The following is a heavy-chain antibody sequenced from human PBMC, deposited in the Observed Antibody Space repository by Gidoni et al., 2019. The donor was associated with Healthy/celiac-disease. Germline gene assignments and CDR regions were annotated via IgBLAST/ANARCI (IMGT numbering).Heavy chain of an antibody. D-gene: IGHD3-3*01. CDR2: ISGSGGST. CDR3: VNFPYYDFWSGYAFDI. Sequence: EVQLLESGGGLVQPGGSLRLSCAASGFTFSSYAMSWVRQAPGKGLEWVSAISGSGGSTYYADSVKGQFTISRDNSKNTLYLQMNSLRAEDTAVYYCVNFPYYDFWSGYAFDIWGQGTMVTVSS. V-gene: IGHV3-23*01. CDR1: GFTFSSYA. J-gene: IGHJ3*02.